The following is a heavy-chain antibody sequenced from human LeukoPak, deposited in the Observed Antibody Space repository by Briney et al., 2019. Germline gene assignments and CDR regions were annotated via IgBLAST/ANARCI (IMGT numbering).Heavy chain of an antibody. CDR1: GGSISSYY. Sequence: PSETLSLTCTVSGGSISSYYWSWIRQPAGKGLEWIGRIYTSGSTNYNPSPESRVTMSVDTSKNQFSLKLSSVTAADTAVYYCARFLAAGTSRAFDIWGQGTMVTVSS. V-gene: IGHV4-4*07. J-gene: IGHJ3*02. D-gene: IGHD6-13*01. CDR2: IYTSGST. CDR3: ARFLAAGTSRAFDI.